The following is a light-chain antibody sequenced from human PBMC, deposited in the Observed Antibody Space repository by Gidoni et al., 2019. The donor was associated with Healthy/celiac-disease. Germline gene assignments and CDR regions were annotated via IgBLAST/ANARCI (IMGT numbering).Light chain of an antibody. V-gene: IGKV3-15*01. CDR2: GAS. CDR3: QQYNNWPPWT. J-gene: IGKJ1*01. CDR1: QSVSSN. Sequence: EIEMTQSPATLSGSPGERATLSCRASQSVSSNLAGYQQKPGQAPRLLLFGASTRATGIPARFSGSGSGTEFTLTISSLQSEDFAVYYCQQYNNWPPWTFGQGTKVEIK.